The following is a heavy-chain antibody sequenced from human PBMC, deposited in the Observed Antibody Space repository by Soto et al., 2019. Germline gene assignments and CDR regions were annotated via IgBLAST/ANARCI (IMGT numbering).Heavy chain of an antibody. D-gene: IGHD3-3*01. Sequence: PSETLSLTCTVSGGSISSYYWSWIRQPPEKGLEWIGYIYYSGSTNYNPSLKSRVTMSMDTSKNQFSLRLRSMTAADTAIYYCAREASFGVVNWFDPWGQGSLVTVSS. CDR2: IYYSGST. CDR3: AREASFGVVNWFDP. CDR1: GGSISSYY. J-gene: IGHJ5*02. V-gene: IGHV4-59*01.